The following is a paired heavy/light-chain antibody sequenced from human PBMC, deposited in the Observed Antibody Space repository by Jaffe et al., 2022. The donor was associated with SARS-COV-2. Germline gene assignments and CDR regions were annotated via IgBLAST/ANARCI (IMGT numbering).Heavy chain of an antibody. V-gene: IGHV3-11*01. D-gene: IGHD1-1*01. CDR3: AAQDKYNPPGY. CDR2: ISNSGGVL. CDR1: AFTFSDYY. J-gene: IGHJ4*02. Sequence: QVQLVESGGGLVKPGGSLRLSCEASAFTFSDYYMTWIRQAPGKGLEWVSFISNSGGVLGYADSVKGRFTISRDNAKNSLYLQMSSLRAEDTAVYYCAAQDKYNPPGYWGQGTLVTVSS.
Light chain of an antibody. Sequence: QSALTQPPSASGSPGQSVTISCTGTSSDVGGYKSVSWYQQYPGKVPKLMIYEVTKRPSGVPDRFSGSKSGNTASLTVSGLQAEDEADYYCSSYAGSNNFVFGTGTKVTVL. CDR3: SSYAGSNNFV. CDR2: EVT. J-gene: IGLJ1*01. CDR1: SSDVGGYKS. V-gene: IGLV2-8*01.